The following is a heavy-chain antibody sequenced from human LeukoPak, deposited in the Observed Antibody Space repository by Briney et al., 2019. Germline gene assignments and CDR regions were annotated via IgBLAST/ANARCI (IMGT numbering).Heavy chain of an antibody. V-gene: IGHV4-38-2*01. CDR3: ARARGSSSPRVEYFQH. D-gene: IGHD6-13*01. Sequence: PSETLSLTCAVSGYSISSGYYWGWIRPPPGKGLEWIGSIYHSGSTYYNPSLKSRVTISVDTSKNQFSLKLSSVTAADTAVYYCARARGSSSPRVEYFQHWGQGTLVTVSS. CDR1: GYSISSGYY. CDR2: IYHSGST. J-gene: IGHJ1*01.